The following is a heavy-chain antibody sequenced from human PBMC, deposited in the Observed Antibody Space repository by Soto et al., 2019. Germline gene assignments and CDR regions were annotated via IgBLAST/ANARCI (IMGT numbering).Heavy chain of an antibody. Sequence: EVPLVESGGALVQPGGSLRLSCSASGFTVSSNYMSWVRQAPGKGLEWVSVIYSGGTTYYADSVKGRFTLSRDNSNNTLYLQMNSLRAEDTAVYYCARFGRDTAGFDIWGQGTMVTVSS. V-gene: IGHV3-66*01. J-gene: IGHJ3*02. CDR3: ARFGRDTAGFDI. CDR1: GFTVSSNY. CDR2: IYSGGTT. D-gene: IGHD6-13*01.